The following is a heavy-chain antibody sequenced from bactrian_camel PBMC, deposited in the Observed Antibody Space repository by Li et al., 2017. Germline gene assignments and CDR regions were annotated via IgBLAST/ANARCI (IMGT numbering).Heavy chain of an antibody. CDR2: IFGKSRT. J-gene: IGHJ4*01. V-gene: IGHV3S55*01. D-gene: IGHD1*01. Sequence: QVQLVESGGGSVQAGGSLRLSCKVSGHSRGSNCVGWYRLPPGRAPAEREGVAHIFGKSRTFYAESVKGRFTVSRDKDEYVVHLEMNNLEPEDTAMYYCSARRSSTIGRIGPLDYDHWGQGTQVTVS. CDR1: GHSRGSNC. CDR3: SARRSSTIGRIGPLDYDH.